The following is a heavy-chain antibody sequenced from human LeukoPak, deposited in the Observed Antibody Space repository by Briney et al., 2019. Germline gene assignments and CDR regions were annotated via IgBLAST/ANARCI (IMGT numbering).Heavy chain of an antibody. V-gene: IGHV4-39*01. D-gene: IGHD3-22*01. CDR2: IYYSGST. CDR1: GGSISSSSYY. CDR3: ARRADSSGYGVFDY. Sequence: PSETLSLTCTVSGGSISSSSYYWGWIRQPPGKGLEWMGSIYYSGSTYYNPSLKSRVTISVHTSKNQFSLKLSSVTAADTAVYYCARRADSSGYGVFDYWGQGTLVTVSS. J-gene: IGHJ4*02.